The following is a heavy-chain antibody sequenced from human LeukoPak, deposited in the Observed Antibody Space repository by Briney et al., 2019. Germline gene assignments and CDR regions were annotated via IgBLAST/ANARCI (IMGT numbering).Heavy chain of an antibody. V-gene: IGHV3-48*01. J-gene: IGHJ6*03. Sequence: GGSLRLSCAASGFTFSSYNMNWVRQAPGKGLEWVSYISDSSTTIYYADSVKGRFTISRDKNSLYLRMNSVRVEDTAVYYCARNSLIAENYGYYYFSYMDVWGKGTTVTVSS. CDR2: ISDSSTTI. CDR3: ARNSLIAENYGYYYFSYMDV. D-gene: IGHD2-21*01. CDR1: GFTFSSYN.